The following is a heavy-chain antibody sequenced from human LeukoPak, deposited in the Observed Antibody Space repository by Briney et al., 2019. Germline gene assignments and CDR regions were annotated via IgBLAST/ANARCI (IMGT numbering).Heavy chain of an antibody. CDR2: VSGSGGST. J-gene: IGHJ6*03. V-gene: IGHV3-23*01. Sequence: GGSLRLSCAASGFTFTSYAMSWVRQAPGKGLEWVSAVSGSGGSTFYADSVKGRFTISRDNSKNTLYLQMNSLRAEDTAVYYCAKEGGYYYYMDVWGKGTTVTVSS. CDR1: GFTFTSYA. CDR3: AKEGGYYYYMDV.